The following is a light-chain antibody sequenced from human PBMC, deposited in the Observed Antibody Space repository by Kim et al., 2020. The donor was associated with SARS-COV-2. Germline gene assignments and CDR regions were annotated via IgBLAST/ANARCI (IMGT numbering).Light chain of an antibody. V-gene: IGLV1-47*01. CDR3: AAWDDSLSGVV. CDR2: RNN. J-gene: IGLJ2*01. CDR1: SSNIGSTY. Sequence: GRSFPVSFSGRSSNIGSTYLYWYQQLPGTAPKLLIYRNNQRPSGVPDRFSGSKSGTSASLAISGLRSEDEADYYCAAWDDSLSGVVFGGGTQLTVL.